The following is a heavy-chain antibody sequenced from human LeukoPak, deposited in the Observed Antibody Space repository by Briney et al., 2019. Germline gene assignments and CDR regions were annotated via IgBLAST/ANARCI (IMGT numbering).Heavy chain of an antibody. J-gene: IGHJ4*02. CDR2: LSSSSSYI. CDR1: GFPFRSYS. CDR3: SRDSGYSYGYAFDY. D-gene: IGHD5-18*01. Sequence: GGSLRLLCAASGFPFRSYSMNWVPQAPGKGLEWVSSLSSSSSYIYYADSVKGRFTISRDNAKNSLYLQMNSLRTKDTAVYYCSRDSGYSYGYAFDYWGQGTLVTVSS. V-gene: IGHV3-21*01.